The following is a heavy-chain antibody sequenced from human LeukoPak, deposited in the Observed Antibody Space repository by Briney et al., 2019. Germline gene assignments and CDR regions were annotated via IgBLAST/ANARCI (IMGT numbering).Heavy chain of an antibody. CDR3: ARYVPVKTGPTRASFDY. Sequence: PSETLSLTCSVYGGSFNDYDWSWVRQAPGRGLQWIGEINQSGATNCDPSLKSRVTMSIDTSKSQFSLSLRSVTAADTAVYFCARYVPVKTGPTRASFDYWGQGTLVSVSS. V-gene: IGHV4-34*01. CDR2: INQSGAT. CDR1: GGSFNDYD. D-gene: IGHD1-1*01. J-gene: IGHJ4*02.